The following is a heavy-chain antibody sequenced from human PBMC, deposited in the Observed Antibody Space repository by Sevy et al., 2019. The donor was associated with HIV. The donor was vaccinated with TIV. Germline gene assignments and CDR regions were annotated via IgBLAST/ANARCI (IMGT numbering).Heavy chain of an antibody. Sequence: GGSLRLSCAAPGLFFSAYWMTWVRPVPGKGLEWVANINEDGSQINYVHSVRGRFTISRDNTKNSLYLQMNSLRVEDSATYYCVKAIYKDDSAWGQGTLVTVSS. CDR3: VKAIYKDDSA. J-gene: IGHJ4*02. V-gene: IGHV3-7*03. D-gene: IGHD1-1*01. CDR2: INEDGSQI. CDR1: GLFFSAYW.